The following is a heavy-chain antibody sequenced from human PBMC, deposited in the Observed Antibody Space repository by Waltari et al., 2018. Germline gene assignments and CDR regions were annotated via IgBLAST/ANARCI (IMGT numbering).Heavy chain of an antibody. D-gene: IGHD2-8*02. J-gene: IGHJ4*02. V-gene: IGHV1-3*01. CDR3: ARALVVYERGDY. Sequence: QVQLVQSGAEVKKPGASVKVSCKASGYTFTSYAMHWVRQAPGQRLEWMGWINAGNGNTKYSQKFQGRVTITRDTSASTAYMELSSLRSEDTAVYYWARALVVYERGDYWGQGTLVTVSS. CDR1: GYTFTSYA. CDR2: INAGNGNT.